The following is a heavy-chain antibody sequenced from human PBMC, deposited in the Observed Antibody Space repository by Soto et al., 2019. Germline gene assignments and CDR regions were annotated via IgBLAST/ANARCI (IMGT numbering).Heavy chain of an antibody. V-gene: IGHV4-39*02. CDR3: ARDPGYSYGYN. CDR1: GGSISSASYY. CDR2: IYYSGST. D-gene: IGHD5-18*01. J-gene: IGHJ4*02. Sequence: SETLSLTCTVSGGSISSASYYWGWIRQPPGKGLEWVGSIYYSGSTYYSPSLKSRVTISLDTSMNQFSLKLSSVSAADTAVYYCARDPGYSYGYNWGQGTLVTVSS.